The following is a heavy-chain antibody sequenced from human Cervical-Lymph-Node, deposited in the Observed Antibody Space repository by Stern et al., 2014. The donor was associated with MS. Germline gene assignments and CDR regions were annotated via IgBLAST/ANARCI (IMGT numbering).Heavy chain of an antibody. V-gene: IGHV1-2*02. CDR1: GYSFTAYY. CDR2: IAPNSGGT. Sequence: QVQLVESGAEVKKPGASVKVSCKASGYSFTAYYMHWVRQAPGQGLAWMGWIAPNSGGTKSAQNFQGRVTMTRDTSISTFYMELSGLTSDDTAVFYCARERHSMDVWGQGTTVTVSS. J-gene: IGHJ6*02. CDR3: ARERHSMDV.